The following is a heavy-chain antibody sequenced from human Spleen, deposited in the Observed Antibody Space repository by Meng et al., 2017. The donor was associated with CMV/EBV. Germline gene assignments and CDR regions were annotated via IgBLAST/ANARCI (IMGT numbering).Heavy chain of an antibody. CDR2: INTSGGST. D-gene: IGHD5-24*01. CDR3: ARARDGYNYFDY. Sequence: QVQLVQSGAEVKKPGSSVKVSCKASGYTFTSYYMHWVRQAPGQGLEWMGIINTSGGSTSYAQKFQGRVTMTRDTSTSTVYMELSSLRSEDTAVYYCARARDGYNYFDYWGQGTLVTVSS. CDR1: GYTFTSYY. V-gene: IGHV1-46*01. J-gene: IGHJ4*02.